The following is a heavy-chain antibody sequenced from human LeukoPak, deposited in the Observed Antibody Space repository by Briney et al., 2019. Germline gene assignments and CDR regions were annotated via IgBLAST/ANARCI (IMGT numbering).Heavy chain of an antibody. CDR2: MHHSGST. Sequence: SETLSLTCTVSGGSISSSNYYWSWIRQPPGKGLEWIGYMHHSGSTYYNPSLKSRVTISVDTSKNQFSLKLSSVTAADTAVYYCASLVRYFDWLFPYYFDYWGQGTLVTVSS. V-gene: IGHV4-30-2*01. D-gene: IGHD3-9*01. J-gene: IGHJ4*02. CDR1: GGSISSSNYY. CDR3: ASLVRYFDWLFPYYFDY.